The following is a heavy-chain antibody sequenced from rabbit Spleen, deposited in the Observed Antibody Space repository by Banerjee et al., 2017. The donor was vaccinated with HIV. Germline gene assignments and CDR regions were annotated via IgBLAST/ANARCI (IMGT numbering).Heavy chain of an antibody. V-gene: IGHV1S45*01. CDR1: RFSFTDKDV. CDR2: INTITGKT. J-gene: IGHJ3*01. CDR3: ARDLPDIIGWNFGF. Sequence: QEQLVESGGGLVQPEGSLTLTCTASRFSFTDKDVMCWVRQAPGKGLEWIGCINTITGKTVYATWAKVRFTISRASSTTVFLEMTSLTAADTATYFCARDLPDIIGWNFGFWGQGTLVTVS. D-gene: IGHD1-1*01.